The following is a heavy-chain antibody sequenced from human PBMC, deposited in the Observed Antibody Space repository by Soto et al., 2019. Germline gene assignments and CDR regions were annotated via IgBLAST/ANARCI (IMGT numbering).Heavy chain of an antibody. Sequence: GGSLRLSCAASVFTFSDYYMSWIRQAQGKGLEWVSYISSSGSTIYYADSVKGRFTISRDNAKNSLYLQMNSLRAEDTAVYYCARVSQVVAATPLAFDIWGQGTMVTVSS. CDR3: ARVSQVVAATPLAFDI. CDR2: ISSSGSTI. J-gene: IGHJ3*02. D-gene: IGHD2-15*01. V-gene: IGHV3-11*01. CDR1: VFTFSDYY.